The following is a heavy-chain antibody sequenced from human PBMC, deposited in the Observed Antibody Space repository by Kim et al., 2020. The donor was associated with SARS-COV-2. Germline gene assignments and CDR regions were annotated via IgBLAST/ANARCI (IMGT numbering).Heavy chain of an antibody. Sequence: SETLSLTCTVSGGSISSCGYYWSWIRQHPGKGLEWIGYIYYSGSTYYNPSLKSRVTISVDTSKNQFSLKLSSVTAADTAVYYCARDGGLPWGYFDYWGQGTLVTVSS. D-gene: IGHD2-21*01. J-gene: IGHJ4*02. CDR3: ARDGGLPWGYFDY. CDR2: IYYSGST. CDR1: GGSISSCGYY. V-gene: IGHV4-31*03.